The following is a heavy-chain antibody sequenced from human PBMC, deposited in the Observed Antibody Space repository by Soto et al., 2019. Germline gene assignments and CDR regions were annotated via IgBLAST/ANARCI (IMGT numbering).Heavy chain of an antibody. D-gene: IGHD3-9*01. J-gene: IGHJ4*02. CDR3: ATYFTAVAYFEN. CDR2: ITPSFGSP. Sequence: QVQLVQSGAEVRKPGSSVRISCTASGDTLSYSAIGWLRQAPGQGLEWMGGITPSFGSPVYARKFQGRVTIAADHMILNDLRSDDTAMYFCATYFTAVAYFENWGQGTLVTVSS. CDR1: GDTLSYSA. V-gene: IGHV1-69*01.